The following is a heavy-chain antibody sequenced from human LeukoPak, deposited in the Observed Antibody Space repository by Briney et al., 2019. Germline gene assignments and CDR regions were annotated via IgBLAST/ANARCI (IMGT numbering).Heavy chain of an antibody. Sequence: SETLSLTCTVSGGSISSSSYYWGWIRQPPGKGLEWIGSIYYSGSTYYNPSLKSRVTISVDTSKNQFSLKLTSVTAADTAVYYCARREGRDGYYFDYWGQGTLVTVSS. J-gene: IGHJ4*02. CDR3: ARREGRDGYYFDY. D-gene: IGHD5-24*01. CDR1: GGSISSSSYY. V-gene: IGHV4-39*01. CDR2: IYYSGST.